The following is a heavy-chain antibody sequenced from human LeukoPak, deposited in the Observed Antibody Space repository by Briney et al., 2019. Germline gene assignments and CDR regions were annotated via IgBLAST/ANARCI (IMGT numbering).Heavy chain of an antibody. CDR1: GFTFSSYG. Sequence: GGFLRLSCAASGFTFSSYGMHWVRQAPGKGLEWVAVISYDGSNKYYADSVKGRFTISRDNSKNTLYLQMNSMRAEDTAVYYCAKDGVGYSYGYGVDYWGQGTLVTVSS. CDR2: ISYDGSNK. CDR3: AKDGVGYSYGYGVDY. J-gene: IGHJ4*02. V-gene: IGHV3-30*18. D-gene: IGHD5-18*01.